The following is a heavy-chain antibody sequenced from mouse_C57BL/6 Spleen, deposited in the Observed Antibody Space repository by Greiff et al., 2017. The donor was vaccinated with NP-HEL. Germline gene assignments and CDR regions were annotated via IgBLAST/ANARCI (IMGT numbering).Heavy chain of an antibody. V-gene: IGHV1-82*01. Sequence: QVQLKESGPELVKPGASVKISCKASGYAFSSSWMNWVKQRPGKGLEWIGRIYPGDGDTNYNGKFKGKATLTADKSSSTAYMQLSSLTSEDSAVYFCARWTARYFDYWGQGTTLTVSS. J-gene: IGHJ2*01. CDR3: ARWTARYFDY. CDR1: GYAFSSSW. D-gene: IGHD3-2*01. CDR2: IYPGDGDT.